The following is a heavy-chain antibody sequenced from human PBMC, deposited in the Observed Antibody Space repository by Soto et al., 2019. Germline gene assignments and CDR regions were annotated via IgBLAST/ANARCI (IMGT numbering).Heavy chain of an antibody. CDR3: ARTKGQWLDYTFDI. D-gene: IGHD6-19*01. V-gene: IGHV4-59*01. CDR1: GGSISSYY. J-gene: IGHJ3*02. Sequence: SETLSLTCTVSGGSISSYYWSWIRQPPGKGLEWIGYIYYSGSTYYNPSLKSRVTISVDTSKNQFSLKLSSVTAADTAVYYCARTKGQWLDYTFDIWGQGTMVTVSS. CDR2: IYYSGST.